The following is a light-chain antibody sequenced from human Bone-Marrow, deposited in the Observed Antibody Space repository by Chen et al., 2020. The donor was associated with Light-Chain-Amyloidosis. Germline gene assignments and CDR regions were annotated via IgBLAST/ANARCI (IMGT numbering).Light chain of an antibody. CDR2: RDT. CDR3: QSADSSGTYEVI. V-gene: IGLV3-25*03. J-gene: IGLJ2*01. Sequence: SYELTRPPSVSVSPGQTARITGSGDDLPTKYAYWYQQKPGQAPVLVIHRDTERPSGISERFSGSSSGTTATLTISGVQAEDEADYHCQSADSSGTYEVIFGGGTKLTVL. CDR1: DLPTKY.